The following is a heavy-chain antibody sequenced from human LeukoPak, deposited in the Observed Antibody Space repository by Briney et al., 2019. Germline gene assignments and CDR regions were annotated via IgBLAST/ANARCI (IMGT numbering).Heavy chain of an antibody. Sequence: GASVKVSCTASGGTFSSYAISWVRQAPGQGLEWMGGIIPIFGTANYAQKFQGRVTITADKSTSTAYMELSSLRSEDTAVYYCARAASGYAHYSYYGMDVWGKGTTVTVSS. V-gene: IGHV1-69*06. CDR2: IIPIFGTA. CDR1: GGTFSSYA. J-gene: IGHJ6*04. D-gene: IGHD5-12*01. CDR3: ARAASGYAHYSYYGMDV.